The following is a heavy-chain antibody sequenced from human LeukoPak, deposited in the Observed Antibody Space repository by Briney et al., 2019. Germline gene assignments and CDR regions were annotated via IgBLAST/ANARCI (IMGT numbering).Heavy chain of an antibody. Sequence: SETLSLTCNVSGDSISNDYWRWIRQPPGKELEWIGYILTSGTTNDNTSHKSRVAILVDTSKNQVSLKLSSVTAAGTAIYFCARVRVSGTYLYYFDFWGQGILVTVSS. CDR2: ILTSGTT. V-gene: IGHV4-4*09. J-gene: IGHJ4*02. D-gene: IGHD3-10*01. CDR1: GDSISNDY. CDR3: ARVRVSGTYLYYFDF.